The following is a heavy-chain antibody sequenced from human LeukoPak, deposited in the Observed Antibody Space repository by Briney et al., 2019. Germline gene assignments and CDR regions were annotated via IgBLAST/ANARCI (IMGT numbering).Heavy chain of an antibody. Sequence: GGSLRLSCAASGFTFSNYWMHWVRQAPGKGLVWVSRINSDGSSTSYADSVKGRFTISRDNAKNTLYLQMNSLRAEDTAVYYCARDHIRYYMDVWGKGTTVTVSS. D-gene: IGHD2-2*02. CDR2: INSDGSST. J-gene: IGHJ6*03. V-gene: IGHV3-74*01. CDR3: ARDHIRYYMDV. CDR1: GFTFSNYW.